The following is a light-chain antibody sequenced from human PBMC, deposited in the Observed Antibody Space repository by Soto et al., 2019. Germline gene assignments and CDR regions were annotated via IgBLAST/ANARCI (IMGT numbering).Light chain of an antibody. V-gene: IGKV3D-20*02. CDR1: QSINSKS. Sequence: EIVLTQSPGTLSLSPGEGATVSCRVSQSINSKSLVWYQRKFGQAPRLLIYNTSSRATGIPDRFSGSGSGTDFTLSISRLEPEDFAVYCCQQRSNWPPITFGQGTRLEIK. CDR2: NTS. CDR3: QQRSNWPPIT. J-gene: IGKJ5*01.